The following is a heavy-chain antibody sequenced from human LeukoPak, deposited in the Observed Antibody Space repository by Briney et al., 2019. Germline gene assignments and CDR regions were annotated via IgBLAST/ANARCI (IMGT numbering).Heavy chain of an antibody. Sequence: ASVKVSCKASGGTFSSYAISWVRQAPGQGLEWMGGIIPIFGTANYAQKFQGRVTITTDESTCTAYMELSSLRSEDTAVYYCASQGTTPDYYYYYMDVWGKGTTVTVSS. CDR3: ASQGTTPDYYYYYMDV. CDR2: IIPIFGTA. V-gene: IGHV1-69*05. D-gene: IGHD1-14*01. J-gene: IGHJ6*03. CDR1: GGTFSSYA.